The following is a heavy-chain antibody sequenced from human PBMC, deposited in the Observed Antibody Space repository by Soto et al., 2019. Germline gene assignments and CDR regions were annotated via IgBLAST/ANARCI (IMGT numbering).Heavy chain of an antibody. V-gene: IGHV4-59*01. J-gene: IGHJ5*02. CDR2: IYYSGST. CDR1: GGSISSYY. D-gene: IGHD5-12*01. Sequence: SETLSLTCTVSGGSISSYYWSWIRQPPEKGLEWIGYIYYSGSTNYNPSLKSRVTISVDTSKNQFSLKLSSVTAADTAVYYCAGYSGYDFGGNWFDPWGQGTLVTVSS. CDR3: AGYSGYDFGGNWFDP.